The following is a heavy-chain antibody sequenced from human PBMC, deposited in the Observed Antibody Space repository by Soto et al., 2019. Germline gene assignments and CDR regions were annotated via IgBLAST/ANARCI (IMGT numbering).Heavy chain of an antibody. CDR3: ARAAQTTVTTSGVDY. Sequence: SETLSLTCTVSCGSISSYYWSWIRQPPGKGLEWIGYIYYSGSTNYNPSLKSRVTISVDTSKNQFSLKLSSVTAADTAVYYCARAAQTTVTTSGVDYWGQGTLVTVSS. D-gene: IGHD4-17*01. J-gene: IGHJ4*02. CDR1: CGSISSYY. V-gene: IGHV4-59*12. CDR2: IYYSGST.